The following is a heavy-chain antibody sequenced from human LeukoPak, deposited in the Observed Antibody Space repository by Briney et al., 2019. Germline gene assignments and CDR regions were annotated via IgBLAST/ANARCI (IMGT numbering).Heavy chain of an antibody. J-gene: IGHJ4*02. D-gene: IGHD6-13*01. CDR2: IYTSGST. V-gene: IGHV4-61*02. CDR3: ARDPIAAAGTHY. Sequence: SETLSLTCTVSGGSISSGSYYWSWIRQPAGKGLEWIGRIYTSGSTNYNPSLKSRVTISVDTSKNQFSLKLSSVTAADTAVYYCARDPIAAAGTHYWGQGTLVTVSS. CDR1: GGSISSGSYY.